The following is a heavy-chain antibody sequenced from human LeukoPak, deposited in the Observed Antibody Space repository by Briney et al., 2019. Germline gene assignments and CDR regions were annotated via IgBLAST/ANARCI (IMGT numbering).Heavy chain of an antibody. CDR2: IYYSGST. CDR1: GGSISSSSYY. CDR3: ARALVVPAAAFDY. Sequence: SETLSLTCTVSGGSISSSSYYWGWIRQPPGKGLEWIGSIYYSGSTYYSPSLKSRVTISVDTSRNQFSLKLSSVTAADTAVYYCARALVVPAAAFDYWGQGTLVTVSS. V-gene: IGHV4-39*07. D-gene: IGHD2-2*01. J-gene: IGHJ4*02.